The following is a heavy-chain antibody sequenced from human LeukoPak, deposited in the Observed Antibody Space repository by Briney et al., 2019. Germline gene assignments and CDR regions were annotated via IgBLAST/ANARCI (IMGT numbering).Heavy chain of an antibody. CDR2: ITGSGDRT. J-gene: IGHJ6*02. CDR3: ARDYSAYSSGWYDYYGMDV. CDR1: GFTFSSYA. V-gene: IGHV3-23*01. D-gene: IGHD6-19*01. Sequence: GSLTLSCAASGFTFSSYAMNWVRQTPGKGLEWVSGITGSGDRTYYADSVKGRFTISRDKSKNTLYLQMNSLRAEDTAVYYCARDYSAYSSGWYDYYGMDVWGQGTTV.